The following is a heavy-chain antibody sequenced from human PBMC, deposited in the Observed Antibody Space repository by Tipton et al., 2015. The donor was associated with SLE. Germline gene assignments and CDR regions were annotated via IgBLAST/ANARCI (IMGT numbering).Heavy chain of an antibody. J-gene: IGHJ3*02. Sequence: QSGPEVKKPGASVKVSCKASGYTFTSYGISWVRQAPGQGLEWMGWISAYNGNTNYAQKLQGRVTMTTDTSTSTAYMELSSLRSEDTAVYYCASRIAASSWYGGGFDIWGQGTMVTVSS. CDR2: ISAYNGNT. V-gene: IGHV1-18*01. CDR1: GYTFTSYG. CDR3: ASRIAASSWYGGGFDI. D-gene: IGHD6-13*01.